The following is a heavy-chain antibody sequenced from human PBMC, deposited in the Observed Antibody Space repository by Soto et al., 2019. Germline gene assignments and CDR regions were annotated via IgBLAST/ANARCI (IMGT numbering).Heavy chain of an antibody. V-gene: IGHV3-11*01. CDR3: ARSRRRDGYKFNYYYYGMDV. Sequence: GGSLRLSCAASGFTFSDYYMSWIRQAPGKGLEWVSYISSSGSTIYYADSVKGRFTISRDNAMSSLYLQMNSLRAEDTAVYYCARSRRRDGYKFNYYYYGMDVWGQGTTVTVSS. CDR2: ISSSGSTI. D-gene: IGHD5-12*01. CDR1: GFTFSDYY. J-gene: IGHJ6*02.